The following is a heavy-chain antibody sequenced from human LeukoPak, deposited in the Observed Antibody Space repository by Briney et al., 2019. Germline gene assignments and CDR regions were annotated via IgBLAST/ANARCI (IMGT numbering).Heavy chain of an antibody. CDR3: ATHPPRFCSGGTCSDY. J-gene: IGHJ4*02. D-gene: IGHD2-15*01. CDR2: IHYSGST. CDR1: SGSISNFY. Sequence: SETLSLTCTVSSGSISNFYWSWIRQSPGKGPEWIGYIHYSGSTNYNPSLKSRVTISVDTSKNQFSLKLSSVTAADTAVYYCATHPPRFCSGGTCSDYWGQGTLVTVSS. V-gene: IGHV4-59*01.